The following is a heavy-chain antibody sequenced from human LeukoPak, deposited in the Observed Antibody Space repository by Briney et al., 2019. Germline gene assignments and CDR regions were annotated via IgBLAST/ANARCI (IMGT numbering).Heavy chain of an antibody. CDR1: GYSSTNYW. CDR3: ARRGTIVAGTLGTTFDY. D-gene: IGHD5-12*01. Sequence: LGESLKISCKASGYSSTNYWIGWVRQMPGKGLEWMGIIYPGDSDTKYSPSFQGQVTISADKSINTAYLQWSSLRASDTAMYYCARRGTIVAGTLGTTFDYWGQGTLLTVSS. V-gene: IGHV5-51*01. CDR2: IYPGDSDT. J-gene: IGHJ4*02.